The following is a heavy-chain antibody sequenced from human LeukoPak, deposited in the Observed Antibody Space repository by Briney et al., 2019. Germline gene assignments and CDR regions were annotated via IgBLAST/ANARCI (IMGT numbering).Heavy chain of an antibody. CDR1: GGSISSSSYY. V-gene: IGHV4-39*07. D-gene: IGHD6-13*01. CDR2: IYYSGST. CDR3: ARDAAKAQLAYFDY. Sequence: SETLSLTCTVSGGSISSSSYYWGWIRQPPGKGLEWIRSIYYSGSTYYNPSLKSRVTISVDTSKNQFSLKLSSVTAADTAVYYCARDAAKAQLAYFDYWGQGTLVTVSS. J-gene: IGHJ4*02.